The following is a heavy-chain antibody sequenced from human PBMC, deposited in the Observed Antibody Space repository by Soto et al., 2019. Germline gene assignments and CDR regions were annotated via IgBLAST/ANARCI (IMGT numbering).Heavy chain of an antibody. J-gene: IGHJ4*02. D-gene: IGHD4-17*01. CDR2: IITIFGTA. V-gene: IGHV1-69*01. CDR3: ARVDYGGNSDDLFDY. CDR1: GGTFSSYA. Sequence: QVQLVQSGAEVKKPGSSVKVSCKASGGTFSSYAISRVRQAPGQGLEWMGGIITIFGTANYAQKFQGRVTITADESTSTAYMELSSLRSEDTAVYYCARVDYGGNSDDLFDYWGQGTLVTVSS.